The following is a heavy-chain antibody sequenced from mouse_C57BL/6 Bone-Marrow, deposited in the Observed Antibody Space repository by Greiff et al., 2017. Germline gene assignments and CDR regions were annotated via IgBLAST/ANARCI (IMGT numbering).Heavy chain of an antibody. J-gene: IGHJ3*01. Sequence: VQLQQPGAELVMPGASVKLSCKASGYTFTSYWMHWVKQRPGQGLEWIGEIDPSDSYTNYNQKFKGKSTLTVDKSSSTAYMQLSSLTSEDSAVYDCEREGAGDYDEAYWGQVTLVTVSA. CDR1: GYTFTSYW. CDR3: EREGAGDYDEAY. V-gene: IGHV1-69*01. CDR2: IDPSDSYT. D-gene: IGHD2-4*01.